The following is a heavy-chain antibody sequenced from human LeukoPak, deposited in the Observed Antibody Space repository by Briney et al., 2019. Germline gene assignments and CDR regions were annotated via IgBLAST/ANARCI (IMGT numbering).Heavy chain of an antibody. D-gene: IGHD3-22*01. Sequence: ASVKVSCKASRYTFTSYDINWVRQATGQGLEWMGWINPNSGVTNYAQKFQGRVTLTRDTPISTAYMEVSRLRSDDTAVYYCARENYYDSSSYYYPEFDYWGQGTLVTVSS. V-gene: IGHV1-2*02. CDR2: INPNSGVT. CDR1: RYTFTSYD. J-gene: IGHJ4*02. CDR3: ARENYYDSSSYYYPEFDY.